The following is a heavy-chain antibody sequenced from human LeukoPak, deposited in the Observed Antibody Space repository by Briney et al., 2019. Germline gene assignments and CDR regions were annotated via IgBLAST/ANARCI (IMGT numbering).Heavy chain of an antibody. CDR2: IYTSGST. CDR3: AGSAARRGWFDP. J-gene: IGHJ5*02. CDR1: GGSISSYY. Sequence: PSETLSLTCTVSGGSISSYYWSWIRQPPGKRLEWIGYIYTSGSTNYNPSLKSRVTISVDTSKNQFSLKLSSVTAADTAVYYCAGSAARRGWFDPWGQGTLVTVSS. V-gene: IGHV4-4*09. D-gene: IGHD6-6*01.